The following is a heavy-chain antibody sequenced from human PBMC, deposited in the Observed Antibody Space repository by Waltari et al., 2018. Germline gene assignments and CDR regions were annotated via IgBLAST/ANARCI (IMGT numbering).Heavy chain of an antibody. CDR3: ARGKSGGWYFDL. D-gene: IGHD3-10*01. CDR1: EFTFSDYW. Sequence: EVQLVESGGGLIEPGGSLRLSCAASEFTFSDYWIHWVSQVPGKGLVWVSRINGVGSITNYADSEKGLFTISRDNVKNMVYLQVNSLRAEDTAVYFCARGKSGGWYFDLWGRGTLVTVSS. CDR2: INGVGSIT. J-gene: IGHJ2*01. V-gene: IGHV3-74*01.